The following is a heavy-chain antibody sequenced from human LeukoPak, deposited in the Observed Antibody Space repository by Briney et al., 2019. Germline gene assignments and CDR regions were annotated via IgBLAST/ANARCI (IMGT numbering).Heavy chain of an antibody. V-gene: IGHV3-21*01. CDR2: ISSSSSYI. CDR1: GFTFSSYS. CDR3: ARAGLRYFDCLPPTRFDY. Sequence: PGGSLRLSCAASGFTFSSYSMNWVRQAPGKGLEWVSSISSSSSYIYYADSVKGRFTISRDNAKNSLYLQMNSLRAEDTAVYYCARAGLRYFDCLPPTRFDYWGQGTLVTVSS. J-gene: IGHJ4*02. D-gene: IGHD3-9*01.